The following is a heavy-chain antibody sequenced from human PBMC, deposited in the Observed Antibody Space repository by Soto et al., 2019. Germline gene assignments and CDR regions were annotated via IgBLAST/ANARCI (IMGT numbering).Heavy chain of an antibody. J-gene: IGHJ3*02. CDR3: PSLEWAQWSLHTSYALVS. V-gene: IGHV1-69*13. CDR1: GGTFSSYA. Sequence: SVKVSCKASGGTFSSYAISWVRQAPGQGLEWMGGIIPIFGTAKYAQKFQGRVTITADESTSKAYMELSSLRSEYTSVFYCPSLEWAQWSLHTSYALVSWGQGT. D-gene: IGHD6-19*01. CDR2: IIPIFGTA.